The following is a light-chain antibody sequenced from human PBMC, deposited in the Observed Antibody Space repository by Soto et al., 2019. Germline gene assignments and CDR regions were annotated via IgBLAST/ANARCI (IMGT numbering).Light chain of an antibody. CDR1: QSVSSSY. CDR3: QQYDSSPWT. CDR2: GAS. J-gene: IGKJ1*01. V-gene: IGKV3-20*01. Sequence: EIVLTQSPGTLSLSPGERATLSCRASQSVSSSYLAWYQQKPGQPPRLLIYGASNRATGVPDRFSGSGYGTDFTLTISRLEPEDFAVYSCQQYDSSPWTFGQGTKVEIK.